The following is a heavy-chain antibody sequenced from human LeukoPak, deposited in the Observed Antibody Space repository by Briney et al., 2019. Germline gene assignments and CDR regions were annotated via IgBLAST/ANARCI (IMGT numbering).Heavy chain of an antibody. D-gene: IGHD3-3*01. CDR2: INPSGGST. CDR1: GYTFTGYY. V-gene: IGHV1-46*01. J-gene: IGHJ4*02. CDR3: ARETPRGYYDFWSGFDY. Sequence: ASVKVSCKASGYTFTGYYMHWVRQAPGQGLEWMGIINPSGGSTSYVQKFQGRVTMTRDMSTSTVYMELSSLRSEDTAVYYCARETPRGYYDFWSGFDYWGQGTLVTVSS.